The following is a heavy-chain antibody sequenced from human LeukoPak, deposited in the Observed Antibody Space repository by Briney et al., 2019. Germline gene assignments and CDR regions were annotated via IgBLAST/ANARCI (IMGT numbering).Heavy chain of an antibody. CDR1: GGSISSRSYF. CDR3: ARVTSGYDFWSGYYPCYYYMDV. D-gene: IGHD3-3*01. CDR2: SYYSGST. Sequence: SETLSLPCTVSGGSISSRSYFWGWIRQPPGKGRDCIGSSYYSGSTYYNPSLKSRVTISVDTSKNQFSLKLSSVTAADTAVYYCARVTSGYDFWSGYYPCYYYMDVWGKGTTVTVSS. V-gene: IGHV4-39*07. J-gene: IGHJ6*03.